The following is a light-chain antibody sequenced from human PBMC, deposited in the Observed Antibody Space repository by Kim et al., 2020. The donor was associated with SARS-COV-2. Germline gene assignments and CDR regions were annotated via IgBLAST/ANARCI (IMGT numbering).Light chain of an antibody. V-gene: IGKV1-33*01. CDR2: DAS. CDR1: QGIFTF. J-gene: IGKJ2*01. CDR3: QQYESLPYT. Sequence: DIQMTQSPSSLSASVGDSITTTCQASQGIFTFLNWYQQRPGQPPRLLMYDASNLQTGVSSRFSGSGSGTQFTFTVRSLQPEDVATYYCQQYESLPYTFGQGTKLEI.